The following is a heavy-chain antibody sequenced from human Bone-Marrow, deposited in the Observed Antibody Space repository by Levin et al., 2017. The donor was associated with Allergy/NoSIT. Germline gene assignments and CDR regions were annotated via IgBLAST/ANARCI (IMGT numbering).Heavy chain of an antibody. J-gene: IGHJ6*02. V-gene: IGHV3-30*18. CDR2: ISYDGSNK. D-gene: IGHD6-19*01. CDR1: GFTFSSYG. CDR3: AKAVASPLHYYYYYGMDV. Sequence: GGSLRLSCAASGFTFSSYGMHWVRQAPGKGLEWVAVISYDGSNKYYADSVKGRFTISRDNSKNTLYLQMNSLRAEDTAVYYCAKAVASPLHYYYYYGMDVWGQGTTVTVSS.